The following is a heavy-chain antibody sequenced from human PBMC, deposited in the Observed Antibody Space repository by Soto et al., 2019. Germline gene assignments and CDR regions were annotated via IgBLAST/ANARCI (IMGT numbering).Heavy chain of an antibody. CDR2: INPSGGST. CDR1: GYTITSYY. J-gene: IGHJ4*03. V-gene: IGHV1-46*01. Sequence: ASVKVSCKASGYTITSYYLHWVRQAPGQGLEWMGIINPSGGSTGYAQKFQGRVTLTREMYTSTVYMELSSLRSDDTAVYYCARDRSDGKAWGRYALGHGAFDIWGQGTLVTVSS. CDR3: ARDRSDGKAWGRYALGHGAFDI. D-gene: IGHD3-16*01.